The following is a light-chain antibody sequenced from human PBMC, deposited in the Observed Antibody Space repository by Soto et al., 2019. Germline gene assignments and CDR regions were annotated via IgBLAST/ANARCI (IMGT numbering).Light chain of an antibody. J-gene: IGLJ2*01. CDR2: EDN. CDR3: SSYRNGINLV. CDR1: SSDVGGYHS. Sequence: QSVLTQPASVSGSPGQSVTISCTGTSSDVGGYHSVSWYQQHPGKAPKLIIYEDNNRPSGVSNRFSGSKSGNTASLTISGLQAEDDADYYCSSYRNGINLVFGGGTKLTVL. V-gene: IGLV2-14*03.